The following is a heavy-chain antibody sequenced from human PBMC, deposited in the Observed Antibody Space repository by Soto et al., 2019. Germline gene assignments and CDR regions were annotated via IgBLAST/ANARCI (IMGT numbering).Heavy chain of an antibody. CDR3: ARQMVTIFGVVPSGMDV. D-gene: IGHD3-3*01. CDR1: GGPISSSSYY. J-gene: IGHJ6*02. Sequence: SETLSLTCTVSGGPISSSSYYWGWIRQPPGKGLEWIGSIYYSGSTYYNPSLKSRVTISVDTSKNQFSLKLSSVTAADTAVYYCARQMVTIFGVVPSGMDVWGQGTTVTVSS. CDR2: IYYSGST. V-gene: IGHV4-39*01.